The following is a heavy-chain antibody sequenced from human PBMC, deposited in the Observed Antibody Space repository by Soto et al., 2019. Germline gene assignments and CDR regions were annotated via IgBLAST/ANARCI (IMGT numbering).Heavy chain of an antibody. J-gene: IGHJ4*02. CDR3: VRVGRLGGY. CDR2: IMDDGSGQ. CDR1: GFTFSSYW. V-gene: IGHV3-7*03. D-gene: IGHD3-16*01. Sequence: EVQLVESGGGLVQPGGSLRLSCTASGFTFSSYWMSWVRQAPGKGLGWVANIMDDGSGQYYVDSVNGRFSISRDNARNSLYLQMNNLRVEDTAVYYCVRVGRLGGYWGQGALVTVSS.